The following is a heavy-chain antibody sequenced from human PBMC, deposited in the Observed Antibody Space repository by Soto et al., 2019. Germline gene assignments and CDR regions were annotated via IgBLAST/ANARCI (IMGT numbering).Heavy chain of an antibody. CDR1: GGSISIGGSS. D-gene: IGHD1-26*01. Sequence: KPSGTLSLTCTSSGGSISIGGSSWTWIRQHPGKGLEWIGYIYYSGSANYNPSLKSRVTISVHPSNSQFSLELSSVTAADTAVDNCAGGLITGSEYRGGWYFFDSWGQGTQVTVSS. CDR3: AGGLITGSEYRGGWYFFDS. V-gene: IGHV4-31*10. J-gene: IGHJ4*02. CDR2: IYYSGSA.